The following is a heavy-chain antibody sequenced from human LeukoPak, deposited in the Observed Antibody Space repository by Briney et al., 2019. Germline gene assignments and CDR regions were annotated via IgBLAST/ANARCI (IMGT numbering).Heavy chain of an antibody. CDR2: IYSGGST. CDR3: ARGLGYSGYDFDY. D-gene: IGHD5-12*01. V-gene: IGHV3-53*04. Sequence: HPGGSLRLSCAASGFTVSSNYMSWVRQAPGKGLEWVSVIYSGGSTYNADSVKGRFTISRHNSKNTLYLQMNSLRAEDTAVYYCARGLGYSGYDFDYWGQGTLVTVSS. CDR1: GFTVSSNY. J-gene: IGHJ4*02.